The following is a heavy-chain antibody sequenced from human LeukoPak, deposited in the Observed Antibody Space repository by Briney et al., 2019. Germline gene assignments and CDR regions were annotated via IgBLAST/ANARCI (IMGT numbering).Heavy chain of an antibody. CDR2: ISVGAEYI. CDR1: GFTFRTYV. Sequence: GGSLRLSCAASGFTFRTYVMSWFRQAPGKGLECVLTISVGAEYIFYADSVKGAFTISRDNSNNALYLQMHSLRAEDTVLYYCASGPPFLKYFEYWGQGTLVTVSS. J-gene: IGHJ4*02. D-gene: IGHD3-3*01. CDR3: ASGPPFLKYFEY. V-gene: IGHV3-23*01.